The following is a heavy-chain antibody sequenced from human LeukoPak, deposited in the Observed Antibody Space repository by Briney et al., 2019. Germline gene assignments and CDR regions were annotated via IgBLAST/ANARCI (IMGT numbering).Heavy chain of an antibody. CDR1: GYTFTSYD. V-gene: IGHV1-8*03. CDR3: ARAKLLWFEELLEVPFDP. D-gene: IGHD3-10*01. CDR2: MNPNSGNT. Sequence: GASVKVSCKASGYTFTSYDINWVRQATGQGLEWMGWMNPNSGNTGYAQKFQGRVTITRNTSISTAYMELSSLRSEDTAVYYCARAKLLWFEELLEVPFDPWGQGTLVTVSS. J-gene: IGHJ5*02.